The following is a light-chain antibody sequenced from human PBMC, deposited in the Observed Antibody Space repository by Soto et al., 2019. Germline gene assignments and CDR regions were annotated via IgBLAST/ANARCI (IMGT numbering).Light chain of an antibody. CDR3: QQYGRSPPEFT. CDR1: QTISSNY. Sequence: EIVLTQSPGTLSLSAGERATLSCRASQTISSNYLAWYQQKPGQAPRLLIFGASYRATGIPDRFSGSGSGTDFTLTISRLEPEDFAVYYCQQYGRSPPEFTFGPGTKSGYQT. V-gene: IGKV3-20*01. J-gene: IGKJ3*01. CDR2: GAS.